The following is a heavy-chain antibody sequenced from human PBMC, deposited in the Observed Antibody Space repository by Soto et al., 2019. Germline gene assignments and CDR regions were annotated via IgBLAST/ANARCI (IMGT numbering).Heavy chain of an antibody. J-gene: IGHJ4*02. V-gene: IGHV3-23*01. Sequence: GSLGLSCAASGFTFSSYAMSWVRQAPGKGLEWVSAISGSGGSTYYADSVKGRFTISRDNSKNTLYLQMNSLRAEDTAVYYCAKDEFASVAGTFDYWGQGTLVTVSS. CDR3: AKDEFASVAGTFDY. CDR1: GFTFSSYA. D-gene: IGHD6-19*01. CDR2: ISGSGGST.